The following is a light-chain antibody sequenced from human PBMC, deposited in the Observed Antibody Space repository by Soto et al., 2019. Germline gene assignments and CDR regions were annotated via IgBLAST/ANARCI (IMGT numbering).Light chain of an antibody. Sequence: QSVLTQPASMSGSPGQSITISCTGTSSDIGTYNYVSWYQQHPGKAPKLIIYEVSTRPSGVSNRFSGSKSGNTASLTISGLQAEDEACYYGTSFTATNTLYVFGTRTKVTVL. V-gene: IGLV2-14*01. J-gene: IGLJ1*01. CDR2: EVS. CDR3: TSFTATNTLYV. CDR1: SSDIGTYNY.